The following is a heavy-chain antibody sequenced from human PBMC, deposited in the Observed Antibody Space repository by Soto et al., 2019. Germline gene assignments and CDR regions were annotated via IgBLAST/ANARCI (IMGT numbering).Heavy chain of an antibody. CDR3: ARQGVQLWLYSGAFEI. Sequence: PGESLKISCKGSRYSFTSYWIGWVRQMPGKGLEWRRIIYPGDSDTRYNPSFQGQVTISADKSISTAYLQWSSVKASDTDMYCCARQGVQLWLYSGAFEIWGQGTMVTVS. CDR2: IYPGDSDT. V-gene: IGHV5-51*01. J-gene: IGHJ3*02. CDR1: RYSFTSYW. D-gene: IGHD5-18*01.